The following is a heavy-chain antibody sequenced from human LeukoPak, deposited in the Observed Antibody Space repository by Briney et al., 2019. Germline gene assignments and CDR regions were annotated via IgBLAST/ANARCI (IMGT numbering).Heavy chain of an antibody. CDR1: GCTFTGYY. J-gene: IGHJ4*02. Sequence: ASVKVSCKASGCTFTGYYMHWVRQAPGQGLEWMGWINPNSGGTNYAQKFQGRVTMTRDTSISTAYMELSRLRSDDTAVYYCARSIAVAGTKYYFDYWGQGTLVTVSS. CDR2: INPNSGGT. D-gene: IGHD6-19*01. V-gene: IGHV1-2*02. CDR3: ARSIAVAGTKYYFDY.